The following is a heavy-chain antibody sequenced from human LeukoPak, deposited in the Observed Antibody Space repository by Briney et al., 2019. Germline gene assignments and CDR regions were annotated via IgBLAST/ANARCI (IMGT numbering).Heavy chain of an antibody. CDR1: GGSISSYY. D-gene: IGHD3-22*01. J-gene: IGHJ6*02. V-gene: IGHV4-59*01. CDR2: IYYSGST. CDR3: ARSYDSRGYFYYGMDV. Sequence: SETLSLTCTVSGGSISSYYGSWIRQPPGKGLEWIGYIYYSGSTGYNPSLKSRVTISVDMSKNQFSLKLTSVTAADTAVYYCARSYDSRGYFYYGMDVWGQGTTVTVSS.